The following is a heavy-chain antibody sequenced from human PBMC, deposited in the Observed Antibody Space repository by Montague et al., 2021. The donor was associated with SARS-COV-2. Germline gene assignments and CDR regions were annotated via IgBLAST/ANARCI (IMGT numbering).Heavy chain of an antibody. D-gene: IGHD2-15*01. CDR3: ARQEPIVVVVAAARGWFDP. J-gene: IGHJ5*02. Sequence: SETLSLTCSVSGGSMSRSSDDWGWVRQPPGKGQEWIGRIYYSGRTYYNPSLKSRVTISVDTSKNQFSLKLSSVTAADTAVYYCARQEPIVVVVAAARGWFDPWGQGTLVTVSS. CDR1: GGSMSRSSDD. CDR2: IYYSGRT. V-gene: IGHV4-39*01.